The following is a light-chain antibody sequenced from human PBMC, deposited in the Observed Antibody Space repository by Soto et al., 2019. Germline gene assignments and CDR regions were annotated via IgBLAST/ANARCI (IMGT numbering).Light chain of an antibody. V-gene: IGKV3-15*01. CDR2: GAS. CDR3: HQYNNWPPGT. CDR1: QSVGTS. Sequence: EIVMTQFPGTLSVSPGERATLSCRASQSVGTSLAWYQQKPGQAPRILIYGASTRATGIPARLSGSGSGTEFTLTISSLQSEDFAVYYCHQYNNWPPGTFGQGTKVEIK. J-gene: IGKJ1*01.